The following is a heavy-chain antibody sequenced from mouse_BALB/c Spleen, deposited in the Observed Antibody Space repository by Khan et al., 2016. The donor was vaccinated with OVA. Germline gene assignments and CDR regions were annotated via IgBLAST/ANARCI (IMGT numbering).Heavy chain of an antibody. CDR1: GYSITSGYG. D-gene: IGHD1-2*01. CDR3: ASTARIKY. J-gene: IGHJ2*01. CDR2: ISYSGST. V-gene: IGHV3-2*02. Sequence: EVQLQEAGPGLVKPSQSLSLTCTVTGYSITSGYGWNWIRQSPGNKLEWMGYISYSGSTNYNPSLKSRISITRDTSKNQFFLQLNSVTTEDTATXYCASTARIKYWGQGTTLTVSS.